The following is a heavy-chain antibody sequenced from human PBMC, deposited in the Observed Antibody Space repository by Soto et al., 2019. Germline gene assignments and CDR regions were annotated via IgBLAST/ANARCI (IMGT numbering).Heavy chain of an antibody. Sequence: QVQLVQSGAEVKKPGSSVKVSCKASGGTFSSYAISWVRQAPGQGLEWMGGIIPIFGTANYAQKFQGRVTITADESTSTAYMELSSLRSEDTAVYYCARRYGSGSRTYYYYYGMDVWGQGTTVTVSS. V-gene: IGHV1-69*12. CDR3: ARRYGSGSRTYYYYYGMDV. D-gene: IGHD3-10*01. J-gene: IGHJ6*02. CDR2: IIPIFGTA. CDR1: GGTFSSYA.